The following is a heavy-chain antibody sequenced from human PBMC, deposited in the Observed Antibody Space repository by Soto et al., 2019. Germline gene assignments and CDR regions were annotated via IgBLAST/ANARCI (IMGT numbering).Heavy chain of an antibody. D-gene: IGHD5-12*01. CDR3: ASPLRSGYDGYYYYGMDV. CDR2: INPSAGST. Sequence: QVQLVQSGAEVKKPGASVKVSCKASGYTFTSYYMHWVRQAPGQGLEWMGIINPSAGSTSYAQKVQGRVTMARDTSASTVYMELSSLRSEDTAVYYCASPLRSGYDGYYYYGMDVWGQGTTVTVSS. CDR1: GYTFTSYY. V-gene: IGHV1-46*01. J-gene: IGHJ6*02.